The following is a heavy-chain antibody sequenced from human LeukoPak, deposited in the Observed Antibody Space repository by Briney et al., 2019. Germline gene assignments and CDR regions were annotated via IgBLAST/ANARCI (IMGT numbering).Heavy chain of an antibody. J-gene: IGHJ4*02. CDR3: GKEGGLYDSGGYFDY. Sequence: GGSLRLSCAASGFTFSNYAMSWVRQAPGKGLEWVSTISSSGGRTYYADSVKGRFTISRDDSKNTFYLQMNSLRAEDTAVYHCGKEGGLYDSGGYFDYWGQGALVTVSS. V-gene: IGHV3-23*01. CDR1: GFTFSNYA. D-gene: IGHD3-3*01. CDR2: ISSSGGRT.